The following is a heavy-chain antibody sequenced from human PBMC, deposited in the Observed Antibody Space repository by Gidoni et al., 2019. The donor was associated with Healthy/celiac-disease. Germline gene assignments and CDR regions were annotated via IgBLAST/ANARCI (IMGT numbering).Heavy chain of an antibody. D-gene: IGHD6-6*01. CDR3: ARHVEYSSSPGY. J-gene: IGHJ4*02. CDR1: GYSFSSYW. V-gene: IGHV5-10-1*03. CDR2: FAPSDSYT. Sequence: EVQLVQSGAEVNKPGESLRLPCKGFGYSFSSYWISWARQMPGKGLEWMGRFAPSDSYTNYSPSFQGHVTISADKSISTAYLQWSSLKASDTAMYYCARHVEYSSSPGYWGQGTLVTVSS.